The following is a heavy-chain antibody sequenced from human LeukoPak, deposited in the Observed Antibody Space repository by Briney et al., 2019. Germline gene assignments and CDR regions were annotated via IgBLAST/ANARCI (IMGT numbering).Heavy chain of an antibody. CDR3: AKISLGMITPLRAY. D-gene: IGHD3-9*01. CDR1: GFNVNSNY. CDR2: ISGSGGST. V-gene: IGHV3-23*01. J-gene: IGHJ4*02. Sequence: PGGSLRLSCAASGFNVNSNYMNWVRQAPGKGLEWVSVISGSGGSTYYADSVKGRFTISRDNSKNTLYLQMNSLRAEDTAVYYCAKISLGMITPLRAYWGQGTLVTVSS.